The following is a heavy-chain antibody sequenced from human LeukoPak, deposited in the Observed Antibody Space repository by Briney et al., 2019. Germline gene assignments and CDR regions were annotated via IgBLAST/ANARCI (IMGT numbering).Heavy chain of an antibody. D-gene: IGHD3-22*01. Sequence: PGGSLRLSCAASGFTFSDYYMSWIRQAPGKGLEWVSYISSSGSTIYYADSVKGRFTISRDNAKNSLYLQMNSLRAEDTAVYYCARADWHYYYDSSGYPDYWGQGTLVTVSS. V-gene: IGHV3-11*04. CDR3: ARADWHYYYDSSGYPDY. CDR1: GFTFSDYY. CDR2: ISSSGSTI. J-gene: IGHJ4*02.